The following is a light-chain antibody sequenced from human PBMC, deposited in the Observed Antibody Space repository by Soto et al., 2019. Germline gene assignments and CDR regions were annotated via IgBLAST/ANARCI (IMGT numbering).Light chain of an antibody. CDR2: GAP. Sequence: EIVLTQSPGTLSLSPGERATLSCRASQSVNSRFLAWYQQKPGQAPRLLMYGAPTRATGIPDRFSGSGSGADFTLTISRLEPEDFAVYYCQQYGSSPPMYTFGQGTKLEIK. CDR1: QSVNSRF. J-gene: IGKJ2*01. V-gene: IGKV3-20*01. CDR3: QQYGSSPPMYT.